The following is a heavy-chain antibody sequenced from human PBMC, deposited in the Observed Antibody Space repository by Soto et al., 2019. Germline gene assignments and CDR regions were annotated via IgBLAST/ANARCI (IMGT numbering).Heavy chain of an antibody. V-gene: IGHV1-69*13. Sequence: ASVKVSCKASGGTFSSYAISWVRQAPGQGLEWMGGIIPIFGTANYAQKFQGRVTITADESTSTAYMELSSLRSEDTAVYFCARAGMTTSDYYYGMDVWGQGTTVTVSS. CDR2: IIPIFGTA. D-gene: IGHD4-4*01. J-gene: IGHJ6*02. CDR3: ARAGMTTSDYYYGMDV. CDR1: GGTFSSYA.